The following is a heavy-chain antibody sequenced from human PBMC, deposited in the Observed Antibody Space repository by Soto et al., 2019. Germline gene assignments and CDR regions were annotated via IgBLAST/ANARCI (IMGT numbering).Heavy chain of an antibody. D-gene: IGHD6-6*01. CDR3: HTYGNSSKGFDY. CDR1: GFTFSGSV. J-gene: IGHJ4*02. CDR2: IRSRDSDYAT. V-gene: IGHV3-73*01. Sequence: EVQLVESGGGLVHPGGSLKLSCAVSGFTFSGSVMHWVRQAPGKGLEWLGRIRSRDSDYATSYAESVKGRVTISRDDSKNTAYLQVTSLKIEATALYYCHTYGNSSKGFDYWGQGTLVTVSS.